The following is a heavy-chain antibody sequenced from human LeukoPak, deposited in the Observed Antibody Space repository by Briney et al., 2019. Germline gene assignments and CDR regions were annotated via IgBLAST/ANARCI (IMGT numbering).Heavy chain of an antibody. V-gene: IGHV1-69*13. D-gene: IGHD2-15*01. CDR2: VVPVSGTA. CDR3: ARPYCSGGSCHDYFDY. Sequence: ASVKVSCKASGGTFGYYSISWVRQAPGQGLEWMGRVVPVSGTADYAQNFQGRVTITADESTHTAYMELSGLTSDDTAVYYCARPYCSGGSCHDYFDYWGQGTLVTVSS. J-gene: IGHJ4*02. CDR1: GGTFGYYS.